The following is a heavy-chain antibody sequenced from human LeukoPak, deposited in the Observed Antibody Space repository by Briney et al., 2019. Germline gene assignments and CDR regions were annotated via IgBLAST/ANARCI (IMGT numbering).Heavy chain of an antibody. CDR2: ISAYNGNT. V-gene: IGHV1-18*01. CDR1: GYTLTSYG. D-gene: IGHD2-15*01. Sequence: ASVKVSCKASGYTLTSYGISWVRQAPGQGLERMGWISAYNGNTNYAQKLQGRVTMTTDTSTSTAYMELRSLRSDDTAVYYCARAVRYCSGGSCYTSPRAGFDYWGQGTLVTVSS. J-gene: IGHJ4*02. CDR3: ARAVRYCSGGSCYTSPRAGFDY.